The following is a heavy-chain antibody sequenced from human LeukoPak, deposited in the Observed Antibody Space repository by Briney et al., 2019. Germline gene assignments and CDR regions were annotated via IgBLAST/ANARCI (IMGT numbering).Heavy chain of an antibody. CDR3: ARDYYDFWSGYSSLLNY. D-gene: IGHD3-3*01. Sequence: GASVKVSCKASGYTFTSYGISWVRQAPGQGLEWMGWISAYNGNTNYAQKLQGRVTMTTDTSTSTVYMELRSLRSDDTAVYYCARDYYDFWSGYSSLLNYWGQGTLVTVSS. CDR2: ISAYNGNT. V-gene: IGHV1-18*01. CDR1: GYTFTSYG. J-gene: IGHJ4*02.